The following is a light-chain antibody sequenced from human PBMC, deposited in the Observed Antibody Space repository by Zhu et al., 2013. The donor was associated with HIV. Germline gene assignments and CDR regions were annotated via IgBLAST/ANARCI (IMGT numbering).Light chain of an antibody. CDR2: GSS. V-gene: IGKV3-20*01. CDR3: QQYGRSPLT. J-gene: IGKJ4*01. Sequence: EIVLTQSPGTLSLSPGESATLSCRASPSASTSYFAWYQVKPGQPPRLLITGSSNRATGIPDRFSGSGSGTDFTLTISRLEPEDFAVYYCQQYGRSPLTFGGGTTVEIK. CDR1: PSASTSY.